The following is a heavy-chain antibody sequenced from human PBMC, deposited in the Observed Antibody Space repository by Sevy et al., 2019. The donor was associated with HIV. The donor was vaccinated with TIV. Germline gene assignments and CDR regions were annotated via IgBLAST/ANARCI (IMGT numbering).Heavy chain of an antibody. V-gene: IGHV3-33*01. J-gene: IGHJ4*02. D-gene: IGHD4-17*01. CDR1: GFTPSTYG. CDR2: IYYDGTNK. CDR3: ARDPRLYGDYLLAYFDY. Sequence: GESLKISCAASGFTPSTYGIHWVRQVPGKGLEWVAVIYYDGTNKHYADSVKGRFTISRDSSRNTVFLQMDSLRAEDTGVYYCARDPRLYGDYLLAYFDYWGQGTLVTVSS.